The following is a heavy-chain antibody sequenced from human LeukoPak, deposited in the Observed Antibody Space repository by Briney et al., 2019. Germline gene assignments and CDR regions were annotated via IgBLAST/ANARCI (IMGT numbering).Heavy chain of an antibody. Sequence: PSQTLSLTCTVSGGSVNSVDYFWNWIRQPPGKGLEWIGYIYYSGSAYYNPSLKSRVNISVDTSKNQFSLKLSSVTAADTAVYYCARAVWFGELSRWFDPWGQGTLVTVSS. D-gene: IGHD3-10*01. J-gene: IGHJ5*02. CDR3: ARAVWFGELSRWFDP. CDR2: IYYSGSA. V-gene: IGHV4-30-4*01. CDR1: GGSVNSVDYF.